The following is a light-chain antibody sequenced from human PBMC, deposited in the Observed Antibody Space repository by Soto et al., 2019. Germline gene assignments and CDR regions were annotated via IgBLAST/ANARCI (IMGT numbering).Light chain of an antibody. CDR1: QSVSSN. V-gene: IGKV3-15*01. CDR3: QQYNNWPLT. CDR2: GAS. Sequence: DIVLTQSPATLSLSPGQRATLSCRASQSVSSNFAWYLQKPGQAPRLLIYGASTRATAVPARFTASGSGTEFTLTISSLQSDDFGVYYCQQYNNWPLTFGGGTKVDIK. J-gene: IGKJ4*01.